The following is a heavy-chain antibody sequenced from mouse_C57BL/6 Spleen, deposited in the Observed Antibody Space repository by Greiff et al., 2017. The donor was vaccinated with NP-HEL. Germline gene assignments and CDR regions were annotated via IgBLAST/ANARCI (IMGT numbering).Heavy chain of an antibody. V-gene: IGHV5-16*01. J-gene: IGHJ3*01. CDR2: INYDGSST. CDR3: ASLYDGYSWFAY. CDR1: GFTFSDYY. Sequence: EVNVVESEGGLVQPGSSMKLSCTASGFTFSDYYMAWVRQVPEKGLEWVANINYDGSSTYYLDSLKSRFIISRDNAKNILYLQMSSLKSEDTATYYCASLYDGYSWFAYWGQGTLVTVSA. D-gene: IGHD2-3*01.